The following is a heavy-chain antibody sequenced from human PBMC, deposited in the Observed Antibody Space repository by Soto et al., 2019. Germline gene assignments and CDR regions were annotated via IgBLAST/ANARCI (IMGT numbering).Heavy chain of an antibody. V-gene: IGHV3-30*03. D-gene: IGHD3-3*01. CDR3: ATFGIYDFWSGYLHRDAFDV. CDR1: GFLFSSYG. Sequence: GGSLRLSXTASGFLFSSYGLHWVRQAPGKGLEWVGIVSYDGSDSYYADSVKGRFTISRDNSNKTMSLQMNSLRTEDTALYYCATFGIYDFWSGYLHRDAFDVWGQGTMVTVS. CDR2: VSYDGSDS. J-gene: IGHJ3*01.